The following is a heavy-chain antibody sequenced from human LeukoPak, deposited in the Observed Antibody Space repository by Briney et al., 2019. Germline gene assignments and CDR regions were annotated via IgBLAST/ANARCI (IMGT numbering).Heavy chain of an antibody. CDR2: FYYSGST. D-gene: IGHD5-18*01. V-gene: IGHV4-59*01. J-gene: IGHJ4*02. CDR3: ARGPGGYSYGYYFDY. Sequence: SETLSLTCAVSGGSISSYYWSWIRQPPGKGPEWIGFFYYSGSTNYNPSLKSRVTISVDTSKNHFSLKLSSVTAADTAVYYCARGPGGYSYGYYFDYWGQGTLVTVSS. CDR1: GGSISSYY.